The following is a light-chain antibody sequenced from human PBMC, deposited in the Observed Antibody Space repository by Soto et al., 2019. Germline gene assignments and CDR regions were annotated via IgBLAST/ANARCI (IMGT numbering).Light chain of an antibody. CDR2: QAS. J-gene: IGKJ1*01. Sequence: SVGDRVTITCRAGQSISSWLAWYQQKPGKAPKLLIYQASTLESGVPLRFSGSGSGTEFTLTISSLQPDDFATYYCQHYNSYSEAFGQGTKVDIK. V-gene: IGKV1-5*03. CDR3: QHYNSYSEA. CDR1: QSISSW.